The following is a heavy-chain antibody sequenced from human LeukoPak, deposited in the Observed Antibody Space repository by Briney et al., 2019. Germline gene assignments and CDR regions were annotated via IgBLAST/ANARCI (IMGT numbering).Heavy chain of an antibody. CDR3: ARDLGGSGSLGWFDP. CDR1: GYTFTSYA. J-gene: IGHJ5*02. Sequence: ASVKVSCKASGYTFTSYAMHWVRQAPGQRLKWMGWINAGNGNTKYSQKFQGRVTITRDTSASTAYMELSSLRSEDTAVYYCARDLGGSGSLGWFDPWGQGTLVTVSS. CDR2: INAGNGNT. D-gene: IGHD3-10*01. V-gene: IGHV1-3*01.